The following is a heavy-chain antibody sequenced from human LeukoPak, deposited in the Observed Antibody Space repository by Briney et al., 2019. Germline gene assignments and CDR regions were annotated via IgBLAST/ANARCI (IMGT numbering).Heavy chain of an antibody. CDR3: ARDRTGDLFDY. CDR2: ISSSGSTI. J-gene: IGHJ4*02. V-gene: IGHV3-48*03. CDR1: GFTFSSYE. D-gene: IGHD7-27*01. Sequence: PGGSLRLSCAASGFTFSSYEMNWVRQAPGKGLEWVSYISSSGSTIYYADSVKGRFTISGDNAKNSLYLQMNSLRAEDTAVYYCARDRTGDLFDYWGQGTLVTVSS.